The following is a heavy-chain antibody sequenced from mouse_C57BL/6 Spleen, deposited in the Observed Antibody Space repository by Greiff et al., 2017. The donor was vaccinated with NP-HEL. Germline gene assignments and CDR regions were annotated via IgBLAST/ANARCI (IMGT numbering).Heavy chain of an antibody. CDR3: AIDSACYDAMDY. V-gene: IGHV5-16*01. J-gene: IGHJ4*01. CDR1: GFTFSDYY. CDR2: IYYDGSST. Sequence: EVHLVESEGGLVQPGSSMKLSCTASGFTFSDYYMAWVRQVPEKGLEWVANIYYDGSSTYYLDSLKSRFIMSRDNATNILYRRMSSLKSEDTATYNGAIDSACYDAMDYWGQGTSVTAAS.